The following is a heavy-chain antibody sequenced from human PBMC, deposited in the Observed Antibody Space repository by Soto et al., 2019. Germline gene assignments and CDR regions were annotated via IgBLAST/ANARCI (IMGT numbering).Heavy chain of an antibody. V-gene: IGHV1-18*04. Sequence: ASVKVSCKASGYSFATYGFSWVRQAPGQGLECVGWISAHNGDTHYSQKFQGRVTLTTDTSTNTGYMELRSLTSDDTAVYFCATEPIYYNDGSGYYPLGHWGQGTLVTVS. D-gene: IGHD3-22*01. CDR3: ATEPIYYNDGSGYYPLGH. CDR2: ISAHNGDT. CDR1: GYSFATYG. J-gene: IGHJ4*02.